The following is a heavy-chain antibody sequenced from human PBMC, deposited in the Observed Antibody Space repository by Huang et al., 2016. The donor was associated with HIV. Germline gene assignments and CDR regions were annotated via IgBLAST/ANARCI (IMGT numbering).Heavy chain of an antibody. D-gene: IGHD3-22*01. Sequence: QVQLVQSGAEVKKPGSSVKVSCKASGGSFRNFAIGWLRQAPGQGLEWMGGISPTLGTANYAQKFQGRVTIIADESTSTAYMELSSLSSEDTAVYYCATVDYYDTSGPQRGYFDNWGQGTLVTVSS. J-gene: IGHJ4*02. CDR3: ATVDYYDTSGPQRGYFDN. CDR2: ISPTLGTA. V-gene: IGHV1-69*01. CDR1: GGSFRNFA.